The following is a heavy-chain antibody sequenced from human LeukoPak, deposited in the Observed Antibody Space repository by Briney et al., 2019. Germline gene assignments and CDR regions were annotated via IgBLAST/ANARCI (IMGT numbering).Heavy chain of an antibody. D-gene: IGHD6-19*01. J-gene: IGHJ6*02. CDR1: GFTFSSHE. V-gene: IGHV3-48*03. CDR2: ISSSGSTI. CDR3: ARSAGLFAGDYYYGMDV. Sequence: GGSLRLSCAASGFTFSSHEMNWVRQAPGRGLEWISYISSSGSTIFYTDSLRGRFTISRDNAKNSLYLQMNSLRAEDTAVYYCARSAGLFAGDYYYGMDVWGQGTTVTVSS.